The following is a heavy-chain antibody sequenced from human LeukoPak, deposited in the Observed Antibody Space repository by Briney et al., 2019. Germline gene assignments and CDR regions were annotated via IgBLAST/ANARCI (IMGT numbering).Heavy chain of an antibody. D-gene: IGHD5-18*01. CDR1: GFTFDDYG. J-gene: IGHJ4*02. V-gene: IGHV3-20*04. Sequence: GGSLRLSCAASGFTFDDYGMSWVRQAPGKGLEWVSGINWNGGSTGYADSVKGRFTISRDNAKNSLYLQMNSLRAEDTALYYCARNRDSTAMGSFDYWGQGTLVTVSS. CDR3: ARNRDSTAMGSFDY. CDR2: INWNGGST.